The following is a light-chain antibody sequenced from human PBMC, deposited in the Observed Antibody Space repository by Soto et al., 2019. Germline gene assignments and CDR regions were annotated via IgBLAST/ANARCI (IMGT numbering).Light chain of an antibody. J-gene: IGKJ2*01. CDR1: QSVSSN. V-gene: IGKV3-15*01. CDR3: QQYNNWPYT. CDR2: GAS. Sequence: EIVMTQSPATLSVSPGERATLSCRASQSVSSNLAWYQQKPRQAPRLLIYGASTRATGIPARFSGSRSGTEFTLTFSSLQSEDFAVYYCQQYNNWPYTFGQGNKLEIK.